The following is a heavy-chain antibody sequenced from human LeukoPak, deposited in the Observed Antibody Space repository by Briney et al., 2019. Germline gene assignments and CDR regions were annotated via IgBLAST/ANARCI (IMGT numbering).Heavy chain of an antibody. CDR2: INPNSGDT. CDR3: ARGRQGLTAGANNWFDP. Sequence: ASVKVSCKASRYTFTDYYMHCVRQAPGQELEWMGWINPNSGDTNYAQKFQGRVTMTRDTSITKAYMELRTLRSDDTGVYYCARGRQGLTAGANNWFDPWGQGTLVSVSS. D-gene: IGHD6-13*01. J-gene: IGHJ5*02. CDR1: RYTFTDYY. V-gene: IGHV1-2*02.